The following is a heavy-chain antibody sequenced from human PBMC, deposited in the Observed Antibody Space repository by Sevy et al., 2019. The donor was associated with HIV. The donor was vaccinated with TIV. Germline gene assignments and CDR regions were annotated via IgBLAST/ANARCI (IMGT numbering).Heavy chain of an antibody. CDR3: ARVIISADIVVVPAAIKYYYYGMDV. J-gene: IGHJ6*02. CDR2: INPNSGGT. D-gene: IGHD2-2*02. Sequence: ASVKVSCKASGYTFTGYYMHWVRQAPGQGLEWMGWINPNSGGTNYAQKFQGRVTMTRDTSISTAYMERSRLRSDDTAVYYCARVIISADIVVVPAAIKYYYYGMDVWGQGTTVTVSS. CDR1: GYTFTGYY. V-gene: IGHV1-2*02.